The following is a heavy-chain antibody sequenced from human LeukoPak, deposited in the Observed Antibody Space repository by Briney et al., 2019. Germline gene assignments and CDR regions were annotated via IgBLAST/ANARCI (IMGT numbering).Heavy chain of an antibody. D-gene: IGHD5-12*01. CDR1: GYVLTSYY. V-gene: IGHV1-46*01. CDR2: INPNGGST. Sequence: GASVKVSCKASGYVLTSYYMHWVRQAPGQGLEWMGIINPNGGSTTYAQKFQGRVIMTRDTSTSTVYMELSSLRSEDTAVYYCARAPLYSGYDLTIDFWGQGSLVTVSS. CDR3: ARAPLYSGYDLTIDF. J-gene: IGHJ4*02.